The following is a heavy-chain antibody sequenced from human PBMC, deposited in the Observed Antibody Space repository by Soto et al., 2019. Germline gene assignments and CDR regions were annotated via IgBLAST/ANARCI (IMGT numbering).Heavy chain of an antibody. V-gene: IGHV3-21*01. Sequence: EVQLVEPGGGLVKPGGSLRLSGAASGLTFSTYSMNWVRKAPGKGLEWAPSIRSGSNYIFYADSVKGRFTISRDNAKNSLYLQMNSLRAEDTAVYYCARAGIWGYCSGGSCYLAPFDYWGQGTLVTVSS. CDR2: IRSGSNYI. J-gene: IGHJ4*02. CDR3: ARAGIWGYCSGGSCYLAPFDY. CDR1: GLTFSTYS. D-gene: IGHD2-15*01.